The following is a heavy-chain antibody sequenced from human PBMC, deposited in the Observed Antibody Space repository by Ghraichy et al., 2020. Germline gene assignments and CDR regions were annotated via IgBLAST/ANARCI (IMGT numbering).Heavy chain of an antibody. CDR2: MFHRGST. CDR1: GGSLSSPYF. Sequence: NISLTCTVSGGSLSSPYFWAWIRQTPGKGLEYLGHMFHRGSTYYNPSLTSRATMSVDTSKNQFSLKLTSVTTADTGTYYCARRFDRTRSPGTWLDAWGQGTQVTVSS. V-gene: IGHV4-39*01. D-gene: IGHD1-7*01. J-gene: IGHJ5*02. CDR3: ARRFDRTRSPGTWLDA.